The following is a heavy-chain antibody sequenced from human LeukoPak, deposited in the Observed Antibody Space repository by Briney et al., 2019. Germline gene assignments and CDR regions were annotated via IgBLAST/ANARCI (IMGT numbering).Heavy chain of an antibody. CDR3: ARAKPGIAVAGTVFFDY. Sequence: ASVTVSFKASGYTFTIYDINWVRHATGQGLEWMGWMNPNSGNTGYAQKFQGRVTMTRNTSISTAYMELSSLRSEDTAVYYCARAKPGIAVAGTVFFDYWGQGTLVTVSS. CDR2: MNPNSGNT. J-gene: IGHJ4*02. CDR1: GYTFTIYD. D-gene: IGHD6-19*01. V-gene: IGHV1-8*01.